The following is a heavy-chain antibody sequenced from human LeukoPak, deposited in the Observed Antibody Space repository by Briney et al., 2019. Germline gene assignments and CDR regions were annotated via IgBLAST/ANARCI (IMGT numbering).Heavy chain of an antibody. J-gene: IGHJ5*02. Sequence: PGGSLRLSCAASGFTFSSYAMSWVRQAPGKGLEWVSGISWNSGSIGYADSVKGRFTISRDNAKNSLYLQTNSLRAEDTALYYCAKDIQLGGFDPWGQGTLVTVSS. V-gene: IGHV3-9*01. D-gene: IGHD5-18*01. CDR1: GFTFSSYA. CDR2: ISWNSGSI. CDR3: AKDIQLGGFDP.